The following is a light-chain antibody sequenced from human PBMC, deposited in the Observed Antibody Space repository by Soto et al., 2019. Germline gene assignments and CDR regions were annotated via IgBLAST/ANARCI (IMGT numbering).Light chain of an antibody. CDR3: QQYYSYPST. Sequence: AIRMTQSPSSLSASTGDRVTITCRASQGISSYLAWYQQKPGKARKLLIFAASTLQSGVPSRFSGSGSGTDFTHTISCLQSEDSATTYCQQYYSYPSTFGQGTRLEIK. CDR1: QGISSY. V-gene: IGKV1-8*01. CDR2: AAS. J-gene: IGKJ5*01.